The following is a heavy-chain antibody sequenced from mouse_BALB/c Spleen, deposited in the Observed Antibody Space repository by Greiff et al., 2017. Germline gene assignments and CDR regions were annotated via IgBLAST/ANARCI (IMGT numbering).Heavy chain of an antibody. D-gene: IGHD1-1*01. CDR2: ISYDGSN. V-gene: IGHV3-6*02. J-gene: IGHJ1*01. Sequence: EVHLVESGPGLVKPSQSLSLTCSVTGYSITSGYYWNWIRQFPGNKLEWMGYISYDGSNNYNPSLKNRISITRDTSKNQFFLKLNSVTTEDTATYYCAKLLPSYFDVWGAGTTVTVSS. CDR1: GYSITSGYY. CDR3: AKLLPSYFDV.